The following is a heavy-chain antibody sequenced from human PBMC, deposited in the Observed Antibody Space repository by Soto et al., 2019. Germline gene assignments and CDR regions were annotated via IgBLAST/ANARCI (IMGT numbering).Heavy chain of an antibody. CDR1: GGSISSGGYY. CDR3: ARGKLIELVYYGMDV. Sequence: QVQLQESGPGLVKPSQTLSLTCTVSGGSISSGGYYWSWIRQHPGKGLEWIGYIYYSGSTYYNPSLKSRVTISVDTSKNQFSLKLSSVTAADTAVYYCARGKLIELVYYGMDVWGQGTTVTVSS. D-gene: IGHD3-10*01. J-gene: IGHJ6*02. V-gene: IGHV4-31*03. CDR2: IYYSGST.